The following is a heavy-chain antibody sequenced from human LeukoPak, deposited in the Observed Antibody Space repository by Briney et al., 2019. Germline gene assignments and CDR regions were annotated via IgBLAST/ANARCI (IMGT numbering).Heavy chain of an antibody. Sequence: GGSLRLSCAASGFTFTSHGMHWVRQAPGKGLEWVAHIRYDGSNKYYADSVKGRFTISRDDSKNTLYLQMNSLRAEDTAVYYCAKGLVPAAPFDYWGQGTLVTVSS. V-gene: IGHV3-30*02. J-gene: IGHJ4*02. CDR3: AKGLVPAAPFDY. CDR1: GFTFTSHG. CDR2: IRYDGSNK. D-gene: IGHD2-2*01.